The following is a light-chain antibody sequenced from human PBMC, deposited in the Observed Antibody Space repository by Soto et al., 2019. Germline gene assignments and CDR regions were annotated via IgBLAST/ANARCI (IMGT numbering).Light chain of an antibody. J-gene: IGKJ5*01. V-gene: IGKV3-20*01. Sequence: EIVLTQSPGTLSLSPGERATLSCRASQSVNSDYLAWLQQKPGQAPRLLIYGASSRITGIPDRFSGRGSGTDFTLIISSLEPEDCAVYYCQHYGSSPAITFGQGTRLEI. CDR2: GAS. CDR3: QHYGSSPAIT. CDR1: QSVNSDY.